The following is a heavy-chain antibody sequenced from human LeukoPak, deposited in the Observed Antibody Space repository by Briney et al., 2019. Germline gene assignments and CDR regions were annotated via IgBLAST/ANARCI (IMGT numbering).Heavy chain of an antibody. J-gene: IGHJ4*02. CDR3: TRSSYDSSGLFDY. Sequence: GGSLRLSCAASGFTFSSYAMSWVRQAPGKGLEWVSAISGSGGSTYYADSVKGRFTISRDNSKNTLYPQMNSLRAEDTAVYYCTRSSYDSSGLFDYWGQGTLVTVSS. V-gene: IGHV3-23*01. D-gene: IGHD3-22*01. CDR1: GFTFSSYA. CDR2: ISGSGGST.